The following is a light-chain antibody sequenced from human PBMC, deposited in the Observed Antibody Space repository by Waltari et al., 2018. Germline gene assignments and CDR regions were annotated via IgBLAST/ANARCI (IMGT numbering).Light chain of an antibody. CDR2: RHN. CDR1: SSNIGSNY. J-gene: IGLJ2*01. CDR3: AAWDDSLSGPV. Sequence: QSVVTQPPSASGTPGQRVTISCSGSSSNIGSNYVYWFQQLPGTAPKLLIYRHNRRPSGVPDRFSGSKSGTSASRAISGLRSEDEADYYCAAWDDSLSGPVFGGGTKLTVL. V-gene: IGLV1-47*01.